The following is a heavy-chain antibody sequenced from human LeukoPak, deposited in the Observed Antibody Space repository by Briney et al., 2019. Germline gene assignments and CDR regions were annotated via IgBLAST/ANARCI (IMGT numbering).Heavy chain of an antibody. J-gene: IGHJ5*02. Sequence: ASVKVSCKTSGYTFNKYSINWVRQAPGQGLEWMGWISVYNDNTNYAQSLQGRVTMTTDTSTSTAYMELRSLRSDDTAVYYCARGKSVTTLLNWFDPWGQGTLVIVSS. CDR1: GYTFNKYS. V-gene: IGHV1-18*01. CDR2: ISVYNDNT. CDR3: ARGKSVTTLLNWFDP. D-gene: IGHD4-17*01.